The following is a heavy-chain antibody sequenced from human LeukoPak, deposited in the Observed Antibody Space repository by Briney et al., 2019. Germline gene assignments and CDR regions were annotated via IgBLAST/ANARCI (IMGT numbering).Heavy chain of an antibody. J-gene: IGHJ4*02. CDR1: GFTFSSYA. Sequence: GGSLRLSCAASGFTFSSYAMSWVRQAPGKGLEWVSAISGSGGSTYYADFVKGRFTISRDNSKNTLYLQMNSLRAEDTAVYYCAKASPGIVVVPAAMHFDYWGQGTLVTVSS. D-gene: IGHD2-2*01. CDR2: ISGSGGST. V-gene: IGHV3-23*01. CDR3: AKASPGIVVVPAAMHFDY.